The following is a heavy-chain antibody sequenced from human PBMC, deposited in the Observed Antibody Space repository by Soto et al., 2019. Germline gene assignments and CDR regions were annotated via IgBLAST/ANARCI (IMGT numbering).Heavy chain of an antibody. CDR2: INAGNGNT. D-gene: IGHD3-10*01. CDR1: GYTFTSYA. V-gene: IGHV1-3*01. J-gene: IGHJ4*02. Sequence: QVQLVQSGAEVKKPGASVKVSCKASGYTFTSYAMHWVRQAPGQRLEWMGWINAGNGNTKYSQKFQGRVTITRGTSASTAYMELSSLRSEHTAVYYCARDLGFGLSDYWGQGTLVTVSS. CDR3: ARDLGFGLSDY.